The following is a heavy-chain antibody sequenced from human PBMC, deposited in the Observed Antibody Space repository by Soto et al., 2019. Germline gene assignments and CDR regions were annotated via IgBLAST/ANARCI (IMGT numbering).Heavy chain of an antibody. CDR1: GFTFNNYA. CDR2: ISGGGDTT. D-gene: IGHD3-10*01. J-gene: IGHJ4*02. V-gene: IGHV3-23*01. CDR3: AKGLGGTGSLTPRVDF. Sequence: EVQLLESGGGLVQPGGSLRLSCAASGFTFNNYAMTWVRQAPGKGLEWVSAISGGGDTTSYADSVKGRFTVSRDGSKNTQYRQMSSLRAEDTALYYCAKGLGGTGSLTPRVDFWGQGTLVTVSS.